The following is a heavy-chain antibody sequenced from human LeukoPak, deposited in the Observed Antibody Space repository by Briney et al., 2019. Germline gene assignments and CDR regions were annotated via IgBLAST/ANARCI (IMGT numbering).Heavy chain of an antibody. CDR3: ARERSEEFGC. V-gene: IGHV3-21*01. D-gene: IGHD1-14*01. CDR2: ISSSSSYI. J-gene: IGHJ4*02. CDR1: GFTFSTYS. Sequence: GGSLRLSCAASGFTFSTYSMNWVRQAPGKGLEWVSSISSSSSYIYYADSVKGRFTISRDNAKNSLYLQMNSLRAEDTAVYYCARERSEEFGCWGQGTLVTASS.